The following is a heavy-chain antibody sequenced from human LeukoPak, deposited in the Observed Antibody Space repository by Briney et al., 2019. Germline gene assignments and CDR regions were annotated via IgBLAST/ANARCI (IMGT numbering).Heavy chain of an antibody. CDR1: GYTFTGYY. V-gene: IGHV1-2*02. Sequence: TSVKVSCKASGYTFTGYYMHWVRQAPGQGLEWMGWINPNSGGTNYAQKFQGRVTMTRDTSISTAYMELSRLRSDDTAVYYCATAEEVYGDYNYWGQGTLVTVSS. CDR3: ATAEEVYGDYNY. J-gene: IGHJ4*02. D-gene: IGHD4-17*01. CDR2: INPNSGGT.